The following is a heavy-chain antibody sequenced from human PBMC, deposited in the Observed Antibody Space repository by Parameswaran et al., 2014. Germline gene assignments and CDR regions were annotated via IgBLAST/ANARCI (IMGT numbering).Heavy chain of an antibody. V-gene: IGHV4-31*02. CDR2: IYYSGST. J-gene: IGHJ4*02. D-gene: IGHD6-6*01. CDR3: ARRPSSSSGIEDY. Sequence: RWIRQPPGKGLEWIGYIYYSGSTYYNPSLKSRVTISVDTSKNQFSLKLSSVTAADTAVYYCARRPSSSSGIEDYWGQGTLVTVSS.